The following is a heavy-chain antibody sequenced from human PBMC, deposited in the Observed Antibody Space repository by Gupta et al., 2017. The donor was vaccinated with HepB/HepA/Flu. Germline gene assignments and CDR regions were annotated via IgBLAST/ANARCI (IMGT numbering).Heavy chain of an antibody. CDR2: VDPDGSST. CDR1: GFTFSSYW. Sequence: EVQLVESGGGLVQPGGSLRLACAASGFTFSSYWMHWVRQTPEKGLVWVSHVDPDGSSTNYADSVKGRFTISRDNAKNVLYLQMNSLRAEDTAVYYCSRGGFRSTWPGVYWGQGTLVTVSS. J-gene: IGHJ4*02. D-gene: IGHD1-14*01. CDR3: SRGGFRSTWPGVY. V-gene: IGHV3-74*01.